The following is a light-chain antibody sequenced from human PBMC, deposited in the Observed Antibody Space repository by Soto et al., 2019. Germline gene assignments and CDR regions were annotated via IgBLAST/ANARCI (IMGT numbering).Light chain of an antibody. J-gene: IGLJ1*01. CDR3: SSYTSSSTYV. V-gene: IGLV2-18*02. CDR2: EVS. Sequence: QSALTQPPSVSGSPGQSVTISCTGTSSDVGSYNRVSWYQQPPGTAPKLMIYEVSDRPSGVPDRFSGSKSGNTASLTISGLQAEDEADCYCSSYTSSSTYVFGTGTKLTVL. CDR1: SSDVGSYNR.